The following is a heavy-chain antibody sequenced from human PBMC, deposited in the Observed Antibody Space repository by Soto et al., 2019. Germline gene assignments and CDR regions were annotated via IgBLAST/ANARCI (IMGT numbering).Heavy chain of an antibody. Sequence: GGSLILSCAASGFTFSSYWMSWVRQAPGKGLEWVANIKQDGSEKYYADSVKGRFTISRDNSKNTLYLQMNSLRAEDTAVYYCARFYCSRARIVVVICVDYWGQGTLVTVSS. CDR2: IKQDGSEK. V-gene: IGHV3-7*02. CDR3: ARFYCSRARIVVVICVDY. J-gene: IGHJ4*02. CDR1: GFTFSSYW. D-gene: IGHD3-22*01.